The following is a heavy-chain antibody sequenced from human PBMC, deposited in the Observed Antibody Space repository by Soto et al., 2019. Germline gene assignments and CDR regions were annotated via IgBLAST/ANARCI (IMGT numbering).Heavy chain of an antibody. V-gene: IGHV4-61*05. CDR2: IYYSGST. J-gene: IGHJ4*02. Sequence: SETLSLTCTVSGDSISSNNYYWGWIRQPPGKGLEWIGYIYYSGSTNYNPSLKSRVTISVDTSKNQFSLKLSSVTAADTAVYYCARTLYSYGPRFDYWGQGTLVTVSS. CDR3: ARTLYSYGPRFDY. D-gene: IGHD5-18*01. CDR1: GDSISSNNYY.